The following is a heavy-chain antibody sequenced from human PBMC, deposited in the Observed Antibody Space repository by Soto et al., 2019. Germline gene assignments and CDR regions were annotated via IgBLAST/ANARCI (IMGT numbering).Heavy chain of an antibody. D-gene: IGHD3-3*01. Sequence: PGESLKISCKGSGYSFTSYWIGWVRQMPGKGLEWMGIIYPGDSDTRYSPSFQGQVTISADKSISTAYLQWSSLKASDTAMHYCTRHVSDFWSGYYPTDYYYGMDVWGQGTTVTVSS. CDR3: TRHVSDFWSGYYPTDYYYGMDV. CDR2: IYPGDSDT. CDR1: GYSFTSYW. J-gene: IGHJ6*02. V-gene: IGHV5-51*01.